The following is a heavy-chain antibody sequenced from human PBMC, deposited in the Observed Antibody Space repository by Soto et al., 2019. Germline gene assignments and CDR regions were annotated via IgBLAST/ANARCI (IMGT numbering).Heavy chain of an antibody. J-gene: IGHJ6*02. Sequence: QVQLVQSGAEVKKPGASVKVSCKASGYTFTSYGISWVRQAPGQGLEWMGWISAYNGNTNYAQKLQGRVTMTTDTSTSTTYMELGSLRSDDTAVYYCARDIGSWTTVITTYGMVVWGQGTTVTVSS. CDR1: GYTFTSYG. D-gene: IGHD4-17*01. CDR2: ISAYNGNT. V-gene: IGHV1-18*01. CDR3: ARDIGSWTTVITTYGMVV.